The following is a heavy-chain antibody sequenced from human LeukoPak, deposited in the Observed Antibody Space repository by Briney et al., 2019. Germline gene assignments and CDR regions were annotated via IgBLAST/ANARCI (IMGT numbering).Heavy chain of an antibody. J-gene: IGHJ6*03. CDR2: IYYSGST. CDR3: ARDRYCSGGSCYLNYYYYMDV. V-gene: IGHV4-39*07. Sequence: SETLSLTCTVSGGSINSYYWGWIRQPPGKGLEWIGSIYYSGSTYYNPSLKSRVTISVDTSKNQFSLKLSSVTAADTAVYYCARDRYCSGGSCYLNYYYYMDVWGKGTTVTVSS. CDR1: GGSINSYY. D-gene: IGHD2-15*01.